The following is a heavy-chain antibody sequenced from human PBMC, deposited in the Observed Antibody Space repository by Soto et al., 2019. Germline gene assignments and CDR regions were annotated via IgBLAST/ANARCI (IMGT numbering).Heavy chain of an antibody. CDR1: GYSFTSYW. V-gene: IGHV5-51*01. D-gene: IGHD6-19*01. Sequence: PGESLKISCKGSGYSFTSYWIGWVRQMPGKGLEWMGIIYPGDSDTRYSPSFQGQVTISADKSISTAYLPWSSLKASDTAMYYCARRPQYSSGWSDYWGQGTLVTVSS. CDR2: IYPGDSDT. CDR3: ARRPQYSSGWSDY. J-gene: IGHJ4*02.